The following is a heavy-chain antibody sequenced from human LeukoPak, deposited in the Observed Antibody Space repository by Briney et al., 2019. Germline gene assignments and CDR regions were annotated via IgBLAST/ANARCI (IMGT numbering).Heavy chain of an antibody. Sequence: GGSLRLSCAASGFTFSSYSMNWVRQAPGKGLEWVSSISSSSSYIYYADSVKGRFTISRDNSKNSLYLQMNSLRTEDTALYYCAKDAWASGWYDYWGQGTLVTVPS. J-gene: IGHJ4*02. CDR3: AKDAWASGWYDY. CDR1: GFTFSSYS. D-gene: IGHD6-19*01. CDR2: ISSSSSYI. V-gene: IGHV3-21*04.